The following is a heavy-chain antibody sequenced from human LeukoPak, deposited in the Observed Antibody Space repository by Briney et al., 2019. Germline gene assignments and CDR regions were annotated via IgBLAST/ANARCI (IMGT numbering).Heavy chain of an antibody. CDR2: LNPNDGDT. Sequence: ASVKVSCKASGYTFTSYGISWVRQAPGQGLEWMGWLNPNDGDTNYAQKFQGRVTMTRDTSISTAHMEVSRLRSDDTAVYYCARANFLYCSSSTCLFDYWGQGPLVTVSS. J-gene: IGHJ4*02. D-gene: IGHD2-2*01. V-gene: IGHV1-2*02. CDR1: GYTFTSYG. CDR3: ARANFLYCSSSTCLFDY.